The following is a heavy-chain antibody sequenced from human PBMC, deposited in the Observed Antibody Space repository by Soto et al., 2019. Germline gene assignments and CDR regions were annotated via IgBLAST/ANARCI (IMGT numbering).Heavy chain of an antibody. CDR3: ARHESSNIYGMDA. CDR1: GFTFSSYS. V-gene: IGHV3-21*01. Sequence: EVQLVESGGGLVKPGGSLRLSCAASGFTFSSYSMNWVRQAPGKGLEWVSSISSSSFSINYADSVKGRFSISRDNAQNPLHLQMNTLRAEDTAVYYCARHESSNIYGMDAWGQGTTVTVSS. CDR2: ISSSSFSI. J-gene: IGHJ6*02. D-gene: IGHD6-6*01.